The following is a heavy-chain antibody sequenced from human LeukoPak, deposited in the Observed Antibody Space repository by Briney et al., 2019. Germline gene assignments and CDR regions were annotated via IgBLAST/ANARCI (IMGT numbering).Heavy chain of an antibody. CDR2: ISSSSSYI. D-gene: IGHD2-21*01. CDR3: AREPSYCGGDCYSDAFDI. Sequence: GGSLRLSCAASGFTFSSYSMNWVRQAPGKGLEWVSSISSSSSYIYYADSVKGRFTISRDNAKNSLYLQMNSLRAEDTAVYYCAREPSYCGGDCYSDAFDIWGQGTMVTVSS. CDR1: GFTFSSYS. V-gene: IGHV3-21*01. J-gene: IGHJ3*02.